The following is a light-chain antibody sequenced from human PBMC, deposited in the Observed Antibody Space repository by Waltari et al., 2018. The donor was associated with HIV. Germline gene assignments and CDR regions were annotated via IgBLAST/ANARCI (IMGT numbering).Light chain of an antibody. Sequence: EIVMTQSPATLSVSPGERATLSCRASQSVSSYLSWYQHEPGQAPRLLISCAYTRAVGIPARFSGSGSGTEFTLTISSLQSEDFALYFCQQYNNWPPTFGQGTKVEIK. CDR3: QQYNNWPPT. CDR2: CAY. CDR1: QSVSSY. J-gene: IGKJ1*01. V-gene: IGKV3-15*01.